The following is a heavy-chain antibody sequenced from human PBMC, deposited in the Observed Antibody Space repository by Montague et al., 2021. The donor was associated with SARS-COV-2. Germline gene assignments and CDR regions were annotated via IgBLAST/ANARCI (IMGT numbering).Heavy chain of an antibody. CDR2: ISAYNGNT. J-gene: IGHJ4*02. D-gene: IGHD5-12*01. V-gene: IGHV1-18*01. Sequence: SVKVSCKASGYTFSSYGISLLRQAPVQGLEWMGWISAYNGNTNYSQKLQGRVTMTTEKSTSTAYMELRSLRSDDTALYYCARVKWLRLDYWGQGTLVTVSS. CDR1: GYTFSSYG. CDR3: ARVKWLRLDY.